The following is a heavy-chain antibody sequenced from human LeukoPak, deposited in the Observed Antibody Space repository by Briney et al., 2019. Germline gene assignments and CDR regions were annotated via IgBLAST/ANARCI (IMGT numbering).Heavy chain of an antibody. CDR1: GYTFTSYY. V-gene: IGHV1-46*01. CDR2: INPSGGST. J-gene: IGHJ4*02. Sequence: ASVKVSCKASGYTFTSYYMHWVRQAPGQGLEWMGIINPSGGSTSYAQKFQGRVTMTRDTSTSTVHMELSSLRSEDTAVYYCAREDEVCSSTSCYGFWGQGTLVTVSS. D-gene: IGHD2-2*01. CDR3: AREDEVCSSTSCYGF.